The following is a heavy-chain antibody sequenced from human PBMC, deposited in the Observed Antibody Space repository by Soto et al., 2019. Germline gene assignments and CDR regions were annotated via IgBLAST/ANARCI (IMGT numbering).Heavy chain of an antibody. CDR2: IYPGDSDT. Sequence: GESLKISCKGSGYSFTSYWIGWVRQMPGKGLEWMGIIYPGDSDTRYSPSFQGQVTISADKSISTAYLQWSSLKASDTAMYYCAGSTPDYYDSSGYYSDAFDIWGQGTMVTVSS. V-gene: IGHV5-51*01. CDR1: GYSFTSYW. J-gene: IGHJ3*02. CDR3: AGSTPDYYDSSGYYSDAFDI. D-gene: IGHD3-22*01.